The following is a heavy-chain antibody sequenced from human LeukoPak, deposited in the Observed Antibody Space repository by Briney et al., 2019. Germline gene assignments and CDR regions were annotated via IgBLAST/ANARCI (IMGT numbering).Heavy chain of an antibody. CDR3: ARASRWFDP. CDR1: GGSISSYY. Sequence: SETLSLTCTVSGGSISSYYWSWIRQPPGKGLEWIGYIYYSGSTNYNPSLKSRVTISVDTSKNQFSLKLSPVTAADTAVYYCARASRWFDPWGQGTLVTVSS. V-gene: IGHV4-59*01. CDR2: IYYSGST. J-gene: IGHJ5*02.